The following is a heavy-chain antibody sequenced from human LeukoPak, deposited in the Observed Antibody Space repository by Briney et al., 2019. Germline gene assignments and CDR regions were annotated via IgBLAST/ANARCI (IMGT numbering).Heavy chain of an antibody. V-gene: IGHV4-34*01. CDR1: GESFSGYY. Sequence: SSETLSLTCAVYGESFSGYYWSWIRQPPGKGLEWIGEINHSGSTNYNPSLKSRVTISVDTSKNQFSLKLSSVTAADTAVYYCARGRGDIVVVPAAKDAFDIWGQGTMVTVSS. D-gene: IGHD2-2*01. CDR2: INHSGST. J-gene: IGHJ3*02. CDR3: ARGRGDIVVVPAAKDAFDI.